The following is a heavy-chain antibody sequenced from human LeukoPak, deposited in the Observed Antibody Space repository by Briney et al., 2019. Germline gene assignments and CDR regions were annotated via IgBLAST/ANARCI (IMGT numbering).Heavy chain of an antibody. J-gene: IGHJ4*02. CDR1: GLTFSSYA. V-gene: IGHV3-64*01. CDR2: ISSNGGST. D-gene: IGHD3-16*02. CDR3: ARAGGVWGSYRYYDY. Sequence: GGSLRLSCAASGLTFSSYAMHWVRQAPGKGLEYVSAISSNGGSTYYANSVKGRFTISRDNSKNTLYLQMGSLRAEDMAVYYCARAGGVWGSYRYYDYWGQGTLVTVSS.